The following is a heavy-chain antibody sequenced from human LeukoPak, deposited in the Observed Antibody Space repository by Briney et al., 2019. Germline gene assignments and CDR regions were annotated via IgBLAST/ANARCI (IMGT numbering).Heavy chain of an antibody. D-gene: IGHD3-22*01. CDR1: GFTFSSYA. CDR3: ATALDYYDSSGYYSDY. J-gene: IGHJ4*02. CDR2: ISGSGGST. Sequence: GGSLRLSCAASGFTFSSYAMSWVRQAPGKGLEWVSAISGSGGSTYYADSVKGRFTISRDSSKNTLYLQMNSLRAEDTAVYYCATALDYYDSSGYYSDYWGQGTLVTVSS. V-gene: IGHV3-23*01.